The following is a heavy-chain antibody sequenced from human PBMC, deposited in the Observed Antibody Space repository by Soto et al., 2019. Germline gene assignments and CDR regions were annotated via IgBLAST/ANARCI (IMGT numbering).Heavy chain of an antibody. CDR3: ARSYRYTTTAPFDLDF. D-gene: IGHD3-16*02. CDR1: GFTFSNYG. V-gene: IGHV3-30*03. J-gene: IGHJ4*02. Sequence: GGSLRLSCAASGFTFSNYGMHWVRQAPGKGLEWVAVISNDGSNKYYADSVKGRFTISRDNSRDSQYLQMNILRDEDTAVYYCARSYRYTTTAPFDLDFWGQGTLVTVSS. CDR2: ISNDGSNK.